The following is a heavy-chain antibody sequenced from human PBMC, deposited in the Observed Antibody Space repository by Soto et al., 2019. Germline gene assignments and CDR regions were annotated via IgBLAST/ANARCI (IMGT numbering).Heavy chain of an antibody. V-gene: IGHV3-23*01. CDR2: ISGSGGST. CDR1: GFTFSSYA. CDR3: AKSGVPAAMIGWFDP. Sequence: PGGSLILSYAASGFTFSSYAMSWVRQAPGKGLEWVSAISGSGGSTYYADSVKGRFTISRDNSKNTLYLQMNSLRAEDTAVYYCAKSGVPAAMIGWFDPWGQGTLVTVSS. D-gene: IGHD2-2*01. J-gene: IGHJ5*02.